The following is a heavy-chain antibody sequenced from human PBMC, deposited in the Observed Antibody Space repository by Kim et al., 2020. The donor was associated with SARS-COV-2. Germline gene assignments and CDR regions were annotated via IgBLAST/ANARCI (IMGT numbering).Heavy chain of an antibody. D-gene: IGHD6-19*01. CDR1: GHSFSRYW. CDR3: ATLPGVAVAGFFDF. V-gene: IGHV5-51*01. Sequence: GESLKISCKGSGHSFSRYWVAWVRQMPGKGLEWMGMIYPRDSDTRYGPSFQGQVTISADKSISTTFLEWSSLEASDTAIYYCATLPGVAVAGFFDFWGQGTLVTVSS. J-gene: IGHJ4*02. CDR2: IYPRDSDT.